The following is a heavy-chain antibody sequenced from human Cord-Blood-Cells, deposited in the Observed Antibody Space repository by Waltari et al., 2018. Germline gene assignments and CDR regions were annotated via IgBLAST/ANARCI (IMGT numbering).Heavy chain of an antibody. CDR1: GFTFDDYH. D-gene: IGHD3-10*01. J-gene: IGHJ3*02. Sequence: EVQLVESGGGLVQPGRSLRLSCAASGFTFDDYHMHWVRQASGEGLEWVSGISWNNGSIGYADYVKGRFIISRDNAKNSLYLQMNSLRAEDTALYYCAKGVRGVINDACDIWGQGTMVTVSS. V-gene: IGHV3-9*01. CDR3: AKGVRGVINDACDI. CDR2: ISWNNGSI.